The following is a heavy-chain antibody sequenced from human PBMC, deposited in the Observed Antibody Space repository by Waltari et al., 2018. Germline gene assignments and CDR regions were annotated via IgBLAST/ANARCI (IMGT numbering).Heavy chain of an antibody. Sequence: QVQLQESGPGLVKPSETLSLTCAVSGYSISRGYSWGWIRQPPGKGLEWIGSIYHSGSTYYNPSLKSRVTISVDTSKNQFSLKLSSVTAAGTAVYYCARQAGFAGLKAYFDYWGQGTLVTVSS. D-gene: IGHD6-19*01. J-gene: IGHJ4*02. CDR2: IYHSGST. CDR3: ARQAGFAGLKAYFDY. CDR1: GYSISRGYS. V-gene: IGHV4-38-2*01.